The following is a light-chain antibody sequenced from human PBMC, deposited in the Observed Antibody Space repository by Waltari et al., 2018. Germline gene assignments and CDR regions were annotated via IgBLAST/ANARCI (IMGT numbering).Light chain of an antibody. J-gene: IGKJ2*01. CDR3: QHCGGSPPYT. V-gene: IGKV3-20*01. CDR2: GAS. Sequence: EIELTQSPGTLSLSPGERATLSCRANQRISNIYLAWYQQKSGQAPGLLIYGASYRATGIPDRFSGSGSGTDFTLTIDRVEPEDVAVYYCQHCGGSPPYTFGQGTKLKI. CDR1: QRISNIY.